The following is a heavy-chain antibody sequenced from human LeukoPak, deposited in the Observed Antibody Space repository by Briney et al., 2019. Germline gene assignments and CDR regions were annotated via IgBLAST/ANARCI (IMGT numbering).Heavy chain of an antibody. J-gene: IGHJ5*02. CDR2: IYYSGST. Sequence: SETLSLTCTVSGGSISSYYWSWIRQPPGKGLEWIGYIYYSGSTNYNPSPKSRVTISVDTSKNQFSLKLSSVTAADTAVYYCARSPQYCSSTSCPNWFDPWGQGTLVTVSS. CDR1: GGSISSYY. CDR3: ARSPQYCSSTSCPNWFDP. V-gene: IGHV4-59*01. D-gene: IGHD2-2*01.